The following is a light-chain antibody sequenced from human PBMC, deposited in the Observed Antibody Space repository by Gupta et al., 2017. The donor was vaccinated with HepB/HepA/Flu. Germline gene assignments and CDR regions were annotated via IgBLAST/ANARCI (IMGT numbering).Light chain of an antibody. CDR2: TAS. CDR3: HQYKSYPPT. V-gene: IGKV1-16*01. CDR1: QDINSY. J-gene: IGKJ1*01. Sequence: DIQMTQSPSSLSASVGDRVTITCRASQDINSYLAWFQQKPGRAPKSLIFTASNLQSGVPSRFSGSRSGTDFTPTISSLQPEDFATYYCHQYKSYPPTFGQGTKVEV.